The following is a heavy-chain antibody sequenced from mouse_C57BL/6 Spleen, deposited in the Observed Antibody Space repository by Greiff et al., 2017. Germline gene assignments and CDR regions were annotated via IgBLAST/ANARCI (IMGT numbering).Heavy chain of an antibody. V-gene: IGHV1-81*01. D-gene: IGHD2-3*01. J-gene: IGHJ4*01. CDR3: ARRDGYYDLGY. CDR1: GYTFTSYG. Sequence: VQVVESGAELARPGASVKLSCKASGYTFTSYGISWVKQRTGQGLEWIGEIYPRSGNTYYNEKFKGKATLTADKSSSTAYMELRSLTSEDSAVYFCARRDGYYDLGYWGQGTSVTVSS. CDR2: IYPRSGNT.